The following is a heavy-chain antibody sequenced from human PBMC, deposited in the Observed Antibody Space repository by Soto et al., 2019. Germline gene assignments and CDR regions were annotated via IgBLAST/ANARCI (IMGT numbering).Heavy chain of an antibody. D-gene: IGHD5-18*01. V-gene: IGHV3-30*18. CDR3: ANSEYSRYKNIDV. J-gene: IGHJ6*02. CDR2: ISYDGSIK. CDR1: GFTFRGYG. Sequence: GGSLRLSCAASGFTFRGYGMHWVRQAPGRGLEWVTLISYDGSIKYYADSVRGRFTISRDNSKNTLYLQMNSLRAEDTAVYYCANSEYSRYKNIDVWGQGTTVTVSS.